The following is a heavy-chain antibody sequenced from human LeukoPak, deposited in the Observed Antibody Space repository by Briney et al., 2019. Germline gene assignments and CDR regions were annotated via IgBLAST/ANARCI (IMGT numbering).Heavy chain of an antibody. CDR2: INTNTGNP. D-gene: IGHD1-26*01. V-gene: IGHV7-4-1*02. J-gene: IGHJ4*02. Sequence: ASVKVSCKASGYTFTSYAMNWVRQAPGQGLEWMGWINTNTGNPTYAQGFTGRFVFSLDTSVSTAYLQISSLKAEDTAVYYCARDPIVGATNGGYYFDYWGQGTLVTVSS. CDR1: GYTFTSYA. CDR3: ARDPIVGATNGGYYFDY.